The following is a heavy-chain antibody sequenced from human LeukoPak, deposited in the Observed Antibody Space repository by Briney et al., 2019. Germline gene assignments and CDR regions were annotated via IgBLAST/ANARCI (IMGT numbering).Heavy chain of an antibody. J-gene: IGHJ4*02. D-gene: IGHD3-22*01. Sequence: SETLSLTCTVSGGSISSYYWSWIRQPPGKGLEWIGYIYYSGSTNYNPSLKSRVTISVDTSKNQFSLKLSSVTAADTAVYYCARRADYYDSSGYRAHFDYWGQGTLVTVSS. CDR2: IYYSGST. V-gene: IGHV4-59*08. CDR3: ARRADYYDSSGYRAHFDY. CDR1: GGSISSYY.